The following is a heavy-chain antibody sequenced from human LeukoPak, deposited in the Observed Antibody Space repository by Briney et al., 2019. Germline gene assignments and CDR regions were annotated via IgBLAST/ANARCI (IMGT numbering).Heavy chain of an antibody. J-gene: IGHJ3*02. D-gene: IGHD3-22*01. CDR1: GFTFSSYG. V-gene: IGHV3-30*18. CDR3: GKHHYDSSGYEAQDAFDI. CDR2: IAYDESNK. Sequence: GGSLRLSCAASGFTFSSYGMHWVRQAPGKGLEWVAVIAYDESNKYYAESVKGRFTISRDKSKNTLYLQMNSLRAEDTAIYYCGKHHYDSSGYEAQDAFDIWGQGTMVAVSS.